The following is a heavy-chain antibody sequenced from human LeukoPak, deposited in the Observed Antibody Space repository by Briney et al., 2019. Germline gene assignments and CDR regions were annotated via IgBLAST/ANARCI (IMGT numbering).Heavy chain of an antibody. V-gene: IGHV6-1*01. D-gene: IGHD6-19*01. CDR1: GDSVSSNSAA. CDR3: ARDSRRIAVAGTLDY. Sequence: SQTLSLTCALSGDSVSSNSAAWNWVRQSPSRGLEWLGRTYYRSKWYNDYAVSVKSRITINPDTSKNQFSLQLNSVTPEDTAVYYCARDSRRIAVAGTLDYWGQGTLVTVSS. J-gene: IGHJ4*02. CDR2: TYYRSKWYN.